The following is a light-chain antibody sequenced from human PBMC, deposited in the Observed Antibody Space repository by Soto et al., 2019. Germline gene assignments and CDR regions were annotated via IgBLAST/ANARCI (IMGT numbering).Light chain of an antibody. J-gene: IGLJ3*02. CDR1: SSNIVSYS. V-gene: IGLV1-44*01. CDR2: SDN. Sequence: QSVLTQPPSASGTPGQRVTMSCSGSSSNIVSYSVSWYLHLPGTAPKLLIYSDNQRPSGVPDRFSGSKSGTSASLAISGLQSEDEADYYCSSHAGINNVVFGGGTKLTVL. CDR3: SSHAGINNVV.